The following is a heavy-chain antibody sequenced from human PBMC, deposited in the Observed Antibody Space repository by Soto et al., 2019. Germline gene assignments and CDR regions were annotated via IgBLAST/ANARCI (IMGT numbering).Heavy chain of an antibody. J-gene: IGHJ4*02. V-gene: IGHV2-5*02. CDR1: GFSLSTSGVV. CDR3: AHSGSITSTMGNGCDY. CDR2: IYWDDDK. Sequence: QITLKESGPTLVKPTQTLTLTCTFSGFSLSTSGVVVGCILQPPGKALELLALIYWDDDKCYSPSLKSRLNITNDTSNNQLVLTVTKMDPVDTATYYCAHSGSITSTMGNGCDYWGQGTLVTVSS. D-gene: IGHD1-7*01.